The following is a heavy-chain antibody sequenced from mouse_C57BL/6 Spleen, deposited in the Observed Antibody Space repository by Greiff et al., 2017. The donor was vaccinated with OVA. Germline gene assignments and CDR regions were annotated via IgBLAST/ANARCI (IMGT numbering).Heavy chain of an antibody. CDR3: ARPAQATYFDV. CDR2: IYPGDGDT. D-gene: IGHD3-2*02. J-gene: IGHJ1*03. V-gene: IGHV1-82*01. CDR1: GYAFSSSW. Sequence: QVQLQQSGPELVKPGASVKISCKASGYAFSSSWMNWVKQRPGKGLEWIGRIYPGDGDTNYNGKFKGKATLTADKSSSTAYMQLSSLTSEDSAVYFCARPAQATYFDVWGTGTTVTVSS.